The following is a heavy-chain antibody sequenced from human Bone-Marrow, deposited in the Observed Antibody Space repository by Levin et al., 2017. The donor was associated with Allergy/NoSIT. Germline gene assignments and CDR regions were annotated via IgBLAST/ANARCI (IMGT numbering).Heavy chain of an antibody. CDR1: GFTFSDYY. Sequence: GGSLRLSCAASGFTFSDYYMSWIRQAPGKGLEWVSYISSSGSTIYYADSVKGRFTISRDNAKNSLYLQMNSLRAEDTAVYYCASGTGGGVRPPYYYYGMDVWGQGTTVTVSS. CDR3: ASGTGGGVRPPYYYYGMDV. J-gene: IGHJ6*02. CDR2: ISSSGSTI. V-gene: IGHV3-11*01. D-gene: IGHD1-1*01.